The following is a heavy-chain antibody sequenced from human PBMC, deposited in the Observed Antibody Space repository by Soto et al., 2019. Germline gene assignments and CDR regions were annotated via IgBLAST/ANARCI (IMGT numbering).Heavy chain of an antibody. Sequence: ASVKVSCKVSGYTLTELSMHGVRQAPGKGLEWMGGLDPEDGATIYAQKFQGRVTMTEDTSTDTAYMELSSLRSEDTAVYYCATVGGIAVVYWGQGTLVTVSS. V-gene: IGHV1-24*01. CDR1: GYTLTELS. CDR2: LDPEDGAT. J-gene: IGHJ4*02. D-gene: IGHD6-19*01. CDR3: ATVGGIAVVY.